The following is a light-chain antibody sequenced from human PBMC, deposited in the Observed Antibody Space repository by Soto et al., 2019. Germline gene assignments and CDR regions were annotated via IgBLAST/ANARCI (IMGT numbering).Light chain of an antibody. CDR1: QSISSY. Sequence: DIQMTQSPSSLSASVGDRVTITCRASQSISSYLNWYQQKPGKAPKLLIYAASSLQSGVPSRFSGSGSGTDFTLTISSLQPEDFATYYCQQSYSTLYTFGQGNKLAIK. J-gene: IGKJ2*01. CDR2: AAS. CDR3: QQSYSTLYT. V-gene: IGKV1-39*01.